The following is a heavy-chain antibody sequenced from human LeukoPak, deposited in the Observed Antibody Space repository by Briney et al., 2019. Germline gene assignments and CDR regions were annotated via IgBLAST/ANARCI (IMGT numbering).Heavy chain of an antibody. CDR1: GFTFSSYA. CDR3: AKDRFRPTIFGVGNWFDP. V-gene: IGHV3-23*01. CDR2: ISGSGGST. Sequence: GSLSLSCAASGFTFSSYAMSWVRPAPRKGLEWVSAISGSGGSTYYADSVKGRFTISRDNSKNTLSLQMNSRRAEDTAVYYCAKDRFRPTIFGVGNWFDPWGQGTLVTVSS. J-gene: IGHJ5*02. D-gene: IGHD3-3*01.